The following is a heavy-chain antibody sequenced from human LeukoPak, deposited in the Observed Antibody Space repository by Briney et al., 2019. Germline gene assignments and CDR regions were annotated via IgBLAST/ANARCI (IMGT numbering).Heavy chain of an antibody. J-gene: IGHJ4*02. CDR1: GGSISSYY. CDR3: ARARFDSSGYINLDY. D-gene: IGHD3-22*01. CDR2: IYYSGST. V-gene: IGHV4-59*01. Sequence: LETLSLTCTVSGGSISSYYWSWIRQPPGKGLEWIGYIYYSGSTNYNPSLKSRVTISVDTSKNQFSLKLSSVTAADTAVYYCARARFDSSGYINLDYWGQGTQVTVSS.